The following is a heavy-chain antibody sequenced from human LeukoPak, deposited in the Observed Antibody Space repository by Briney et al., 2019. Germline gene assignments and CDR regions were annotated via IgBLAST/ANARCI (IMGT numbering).Heavy chain of an antibody. J-gene: IGHJ4*02. CDR2: INHSGST. CDR1: GGSFSGYY. V-gene: IGHV4-34*01. CDR3: AGRSAYPHFGRPLGY. D-gene: IGHD3-3*02. Sequence: PSETLSLTCAVYGGSFSGYYWSWIRQPPGKGLEWTGEINHSGSTNYNPSLKSRVTISVDTSKNQFSLKLSSVTAADTAVYYCAGRSAYPHFGRPLGYGGQGTMVTVAS.